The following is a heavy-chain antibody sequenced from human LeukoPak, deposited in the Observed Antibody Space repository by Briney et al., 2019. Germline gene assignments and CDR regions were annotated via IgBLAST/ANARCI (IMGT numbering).Heavy chain of an antibody. CDR1: GFTFSSYE. D-gene: IGHD2-15*01. CDR3: ARDQGYYTGGSWYSDRGVDAFDI. CDR2: ISSSGSII. Sequence: GGSLRLSCAASGFTFSSYEMNWVRQAPGKGLEWVSYISSSGSIIYYADSVKGRFTISRDNAKNSLYLQMNSLRAEDTAVYYCARDQGYYTGGSWYSDRGVDAFDIWGQGTMVTVSS. V-gene: IGHV3-48*03. J-gene: IGHJ3*02.